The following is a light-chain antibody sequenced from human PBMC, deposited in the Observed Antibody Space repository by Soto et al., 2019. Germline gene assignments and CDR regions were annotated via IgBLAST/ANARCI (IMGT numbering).Light chain of an antibody. V-gene: IGKV3-15*01. CDR3: QQYNNWPQT. CDR1: QSVSSN. Sequence: EIVMRQSPATLSVSPGERATLSCRASQSVSSNLAWYQQKPGQAPRLLIYGASTRATGIPARFSGSGSGTEFTLTISSLQSEDFAVYYCQQYNNWPQTFGGGT. CDR2: GAS. J-gene: IGKJ4*01.